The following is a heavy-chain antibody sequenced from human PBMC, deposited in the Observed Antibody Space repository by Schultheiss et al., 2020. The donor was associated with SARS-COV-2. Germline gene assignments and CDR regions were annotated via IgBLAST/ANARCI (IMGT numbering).Heavy chain of an antibody. CDR3: VKEGEEMGTS. CDR2: IKQDGSVE. J-gene: IGHJ4*02. Sequence: GGSLRLSCAASGFNLRNYWMDWVRQAPGKGLQWVANIKQDGSVEHYVDSVRGRFIISRDNDKNTLDLQMNSLRVDDTAVYYCVKEGEEMGTSWGQGTLVTVSS. CDR1: GFNLRNYW. D-gene: IGHD1-1*01. V-gene: IGHV3-7*03.